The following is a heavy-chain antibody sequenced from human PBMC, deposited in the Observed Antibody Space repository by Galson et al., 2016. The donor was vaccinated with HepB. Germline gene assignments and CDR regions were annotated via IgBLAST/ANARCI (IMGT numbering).Heavy chain of an antibody. CDR1: GGSINSTGYY. D-gene: IGHD2-15*01. CDR3: ARRPIYCSGGSCYFDS. CDR2: IYYSGTT. Sequence: ETLSLTCTVSGGSINSTGYYWGWIRQSPVKGLEWIATIYYSGTTFHNPSLKSRVTISVDTSNNQVSLRLTSVTAADTAVYYCARRPIYCSGGSCYFDSWGPGTLVTVSP. V-gene: IGHV4-39*01. J-gene: IGHJ4*02.